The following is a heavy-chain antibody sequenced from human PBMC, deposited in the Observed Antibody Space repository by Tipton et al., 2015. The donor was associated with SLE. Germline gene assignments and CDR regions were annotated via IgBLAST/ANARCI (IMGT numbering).Heavy chain of an antibody. D-gene: IGHD5-18*01. CDR3: ARGGYSYAFDY. Sequence: TLSLTCTVSDGSISSGSYYWSWIRQPAGKGLEWIGYIYTSGSTNYNPSLKSRVTISVDTSKNQFSLKLSSVTAADTAVYYCARGGYSYAFDYWGQGTLVTVSS. CDR2: IYTSGST. V-gene: IGHV4-61*09. CDR1: DGSISSGSYY. J-gene: IGHJ4*02.